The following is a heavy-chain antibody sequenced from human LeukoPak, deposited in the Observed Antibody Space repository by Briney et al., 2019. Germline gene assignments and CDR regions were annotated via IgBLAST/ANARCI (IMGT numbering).Heavy chain of an antibody. J-gene: IGHJ4*02. CDR2: LSYDGSNK. CDR1: GFTLSSYA. CDR3: GSYTAGQRVPVAI. V-gene: IGHV3-30*04. D-gene: IGHD2-2*01. Sequence: GGSLRRSCEASGFTLSSYARHWVSQAPGEGLGSVAVLSYDGSNKYYADSVKVRSTISRDNSKNTLYLQMNSIRAADTAVSYCGSYTAGQRVPVAIWGRGTVIIVSA.